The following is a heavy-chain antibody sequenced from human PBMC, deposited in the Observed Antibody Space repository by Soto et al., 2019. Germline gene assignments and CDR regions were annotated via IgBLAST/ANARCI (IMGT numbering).Heavy chain of an antibody. Sequence: ASVKVSCKASGYTFTSYGISCVRQAPGQGLEWMGWISAYNGNTNYAQKLQGRVTMTTDTSTSTAYMELRSLRSDDTAVYYCARDHRYFDWLSLDYWGQGTLVTVSS. CDR2: ISAYNGNT. CDR1: GYTFTSYG. D-gene: IGHD3-9*01. J-gene: IGHJ4*02. V-gene: IGHV1-18*04. CDR3: ARDHRYFDWLSLDY.